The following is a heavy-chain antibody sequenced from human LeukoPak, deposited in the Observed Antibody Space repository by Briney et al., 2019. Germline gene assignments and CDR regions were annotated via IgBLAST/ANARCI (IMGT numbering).Heavy chain of an antibody. CDR1: GYTFTGYY. D-gene: IGHD3-10*01. J-gene: IGHJ4*02. Sequence: ASVKVSCKASGYTFTGYYMHWVRQAPGQGLEWMGWINPKSGGTNYAQKFQGRVTMTGDTSISTAYMELSRLRSDDTAVYYCARGGGVWFGELFHDYWGQGTLVTVSS. V-gene: IGHV1-2*02. CDR3: ARGGGVWFGELFHDY. CDR2: INPKSGGT.